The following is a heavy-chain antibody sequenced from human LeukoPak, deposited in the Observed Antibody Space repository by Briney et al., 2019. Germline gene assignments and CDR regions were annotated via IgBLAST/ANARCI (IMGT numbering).Heavy chain of an antibody. V-gene: IGHV3-30*04. Sequence: GRSLRLSCAASGFTLSSYSMRWVRQAPGKGLEWVASISYDGSKKYYADSVKGRVTISRDNSTSTAYLQMSSLRSEDTAVYYCARHAAYSGVSRSLPGFDLWGRGTLVTVSS. CDR3: ARHAAYSGVSRSLPGFDL. CDR1: GFTLSSYS. J-gene: IGHJ2*01. CDR2: ISYDGSKK. D-gene: IGHD2-15*01.